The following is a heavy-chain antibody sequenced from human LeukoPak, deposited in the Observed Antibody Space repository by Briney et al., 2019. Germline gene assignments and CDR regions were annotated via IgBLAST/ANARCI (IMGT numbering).Heavy chain of an antibody. Sequence: SETLSLTCTVSGGSISSYYWSWIRQPPGKGLEWIGYIYYSGSTNYNPSLKSRVTISVDTSKNQFSLKLSSVTAADTAAYYCARARREGFGEFFVLRTRYYFDYWGQGTLVTVSS. D-gene: IGHD3-10*01. J-gene: IGHJ4*02. CDR1: GGSISSYY. CDR2: IYYSGST. CDR3: ARARREGFGEFFVLRTRYYFDY. V-gene: IGHV4-59*12.